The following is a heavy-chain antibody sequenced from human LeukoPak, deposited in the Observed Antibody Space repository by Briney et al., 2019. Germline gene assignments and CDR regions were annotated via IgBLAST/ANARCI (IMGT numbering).Heavy chain of an antibody. CDR2: VKPNSGGT. Sequence: ASVKVSCKASGYSFADYYMHWVRQAPGQGLEWMGWVKPNSGGTRSAQKFQGRVTMTRDTSISTAYMELSSLRYDDTAVYYCARVGSSSSWGGLDYWGQGTLVTVSS. J-gene: IGHJ4*02. D-gene: IGHD6-6*01. CDR3: ARVGSSSSWGGLDY. V-gene: IGHV1-2*02. CDR1: GYSFADYY.